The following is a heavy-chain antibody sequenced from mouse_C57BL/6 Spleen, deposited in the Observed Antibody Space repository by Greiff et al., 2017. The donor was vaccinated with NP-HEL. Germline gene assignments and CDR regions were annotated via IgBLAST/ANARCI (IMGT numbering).Heavy chain of an antibody. J-gene: IGHJ2*01. CDR1: GYAFSSSW. Sequence: QVQLQQSGPELVKPGASVKISCKASGYAFSSSWMNWVKQRPGKGLEWIGRIYPGDGDTNYNGKFKGKATLTADKSSSTAYMQLSSLTSEDSAVYFCARQDIYYYYFDYWGQGTTLTVSS. D-gene: IGHD1-1*01. CDR3: ARQDIYYYYFDY. V-gene: IGHV1-82*01. CDR2: IYPGDGDT.